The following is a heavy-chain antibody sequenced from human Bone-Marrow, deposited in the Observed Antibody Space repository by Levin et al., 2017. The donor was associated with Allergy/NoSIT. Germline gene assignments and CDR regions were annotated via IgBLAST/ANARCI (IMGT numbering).Heavy chain of an antibody. CDR3: ARGGTMIVVVTYFDY. CDR1: GYSISSGYY. Sequence: SETLSHTCTVSGYSISSGYYWGWIRQPPGKGLEWIGSIYHSGSTYYNPSLKSRVTISVDTSKNQFSLKLSSVTAADTAVYYCARGGTMIVVVTYFDYWGQGTLVTVSS. CDR2: IYHSGST. J-gene: IGHJ4*02. V-gene: IGHV4-38-2*02. D-gene: IGHD3-22*01.